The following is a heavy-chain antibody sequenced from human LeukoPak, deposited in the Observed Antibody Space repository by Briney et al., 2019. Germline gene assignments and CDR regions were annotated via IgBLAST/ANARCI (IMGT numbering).Heavy chain of an antibody. CDR1: GFTFSSYW. D-gene: IGHD3-10*01. CDR2: INHDGNEM. V-gene: IGHV3-7*01. J-gene: IGHJ4*02. Sequence: GGSLRLSCSASGFTFSSYWMARVRHAPGKGLEWVANINHDGNEMYYVDSVKGRFTISRDNAKNSLYLQMNSLRAEDTAVYYCARSYRWYHEYWGQGTLVTVSS. CDR3: ARSYRWYHEY.